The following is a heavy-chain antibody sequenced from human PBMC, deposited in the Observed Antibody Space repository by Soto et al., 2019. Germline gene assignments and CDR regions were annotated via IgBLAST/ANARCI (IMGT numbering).Heavy chain of an antibody. CDR2: IYNSVIT. CDR3: ARGVTVFGLVSRFWFDP. Sequence: SETLSLTCTVSGGSISSGDYSWSWVRQSPGNGLEWIGHIYNSVITYYNPSLKSRVVISIDTSRIQFSLRLNSLTAADSAVYFCARGVTVFGLVSRFWFDPWGQGTLVTVSS. J-gene: IGHJ5*02. V-gene: IGHV4-30-4*01. D-gene: IGHD3-3*01. CDR1: GGSISSGDYS.